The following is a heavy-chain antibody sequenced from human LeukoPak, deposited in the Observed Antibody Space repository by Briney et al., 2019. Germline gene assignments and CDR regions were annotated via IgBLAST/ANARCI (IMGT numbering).Heavy chain of an antibody. CDR3: ARAKQQLASDYYFDY. V-gene: IGHV4-39*01. Sequence: SETLSLTCTVSGGSISSSSYYWGWIRQPPGKGLDGIGSIYYSGSTYYNPSLKSRVTISVDTSKNQFSLKLSSVTAADTAVYYCARAKQQLASDYYFDYWGQGTLVTVSS. D-gene: IGHD6-13*01. CDR2: IYYSGST. CDR1: GGSISSSSYY. J-gene: IGHJ4*02.